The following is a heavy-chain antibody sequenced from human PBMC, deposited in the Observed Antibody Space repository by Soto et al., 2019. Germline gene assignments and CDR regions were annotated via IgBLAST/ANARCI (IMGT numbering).Heavy chain of an antibody. CDR2: IWYDGSNK. D-gene: IGHD3-10*01. Sequence: QVQLVESGGGVVQPGRSLRPSCAASGFTFSSYGMHWVRQAPGKGLEWVAVIWYDGSNKYYADSVKGRFTISRDNSKNTLYLQMNSLRAEDTAVYYCAREGTMVRGTPFDYWGQGTLVTVSS. CDR1: GFTFSSYG. J-gene: IGHJ4*02. CDR3: AREGTMVRGTPFDY. V-gene: IGHV3-33*01.